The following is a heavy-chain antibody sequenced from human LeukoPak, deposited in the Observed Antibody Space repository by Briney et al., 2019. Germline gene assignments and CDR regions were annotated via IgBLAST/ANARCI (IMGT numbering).Heavy chain of an antibody. Sequence: GGSLRLSCAASGFTFSSYAMSWVRQAPGKGLELIAAISGSGGSTYYADSVKGRFTISRDNSKHPLYLQTNSLRAEDTAVYYCAKDLPYSNYRSYYYYGMDVWGQGTTVTVSS. J-gene: IGHJ6*02. V-gene: IGHV3-23*01. CDR1: GFTFSSYA. CDR3: AKDLPYSNYRSYYYYGMDV. CDR2: ISGSGGST. D-gene: IGHD4-11*01.